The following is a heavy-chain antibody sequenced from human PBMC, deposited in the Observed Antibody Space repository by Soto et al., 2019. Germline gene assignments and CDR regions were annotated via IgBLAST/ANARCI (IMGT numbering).Heavy chain of an antibody. D-gene: IGHD6-19*01. CDR2: ISSSSSTI. CDR1: GFTFSSYS. V-gene: IGHV3-48*02. CDR3: ARAAVDESPDFDY. J-gene: IGHJ4*02. Sequence: EVQLVESGGGLVQPGGSLRLSCAASGFTFSSYSMNWVRQAPGKGLEWVSYISSSSSTIYYADSVKGRFTISRDNAKNSLYLQMNSLRDEDTAVYYCARAAVDESPDFDYWCQGTLVTVSS.